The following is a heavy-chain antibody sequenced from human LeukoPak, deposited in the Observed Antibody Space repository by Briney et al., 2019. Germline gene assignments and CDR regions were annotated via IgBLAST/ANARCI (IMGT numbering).Heavy chain of an antibody. J-gene: IGHJ4*02. D-gene: IGHD6-19*01. Sequence: PSETLSLTCTVSGRSISSYYWSWLRQPPGKGLEWIGYIYYSGSTNYNPSLKSRVTISVDTSKNQFSLKLSSVTAADTAVYYCASSSIAVAGTLNRFDYWGQGTLVTVSS. CDR2: IYYSGST. V-gene: IGHV4-59*01. CDR3: ASSSIAVAGTLNRFDY. CDR1: GRSISSYY.